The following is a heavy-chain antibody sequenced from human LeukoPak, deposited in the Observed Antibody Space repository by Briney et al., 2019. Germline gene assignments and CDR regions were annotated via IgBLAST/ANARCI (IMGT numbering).Heavy chain of an antibody. CDR3: ARSAGYDYTYYYYYYMDV. V-gene: IGHV1-69*06. CDR2: IIPIFGTA. D-gene: IGHD5-12*01. CDR1: GGTFSSYA. J-gene: IGHJ6*03. Sequence: ASVKVSCKASGGTFSSYAISWVRQAPGQGLEWMGGIIPIFGTANYAQKFQGRVTITADKSTSTAYMELSSLRSEDTAVYYCARSAGYDYTYYYYYYMDVWGKGTTVTVSS.